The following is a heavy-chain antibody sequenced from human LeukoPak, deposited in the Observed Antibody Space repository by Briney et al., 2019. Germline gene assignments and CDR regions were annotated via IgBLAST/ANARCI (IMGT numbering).Heavy chain of an antibody. Sequence: TGGSLRLSCSVSGFNLNSFWMTWVRQAPGKGLEWVANIGKDGSEKNYVDSVKGRFTISRDNAKNSLYLQMNSLRAEDTAVYYCARTYIPFDYWGQGTLVTVSS. CDR3: ARTYIPFDY. CDR1: GFNLNSFW. D-gene: IGHD5-18*01. V-gene: IGHV3-7*04. J-gene: IGHJ4*02. CDR2: IGKDGSEK.